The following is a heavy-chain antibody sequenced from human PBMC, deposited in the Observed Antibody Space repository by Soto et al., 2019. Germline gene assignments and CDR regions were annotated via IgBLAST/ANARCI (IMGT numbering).Heavy chain of an antibody. V-gene: IGHV4-61*01. CDR3: ARGPVVTPFVDY. Sequence: SETLSLTCTVSGGSVTSGNYYWSWIRQPPGKGLEWIGHIYYSGSTNYNPSLKSRVTISVDASKNQFSLKLSSVTAADTAIYYCARGPVVTPFVDYWGQGTLVTVSS. CDR2: IYYSGST. D-gene: IGHD2-21*02. J-gene: IGHJ4*02. CDR1: GGSVTSGNYY.